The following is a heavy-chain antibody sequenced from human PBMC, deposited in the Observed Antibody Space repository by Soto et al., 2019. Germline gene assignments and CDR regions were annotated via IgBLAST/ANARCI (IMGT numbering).Heavy chain of an antibody. CDR3: ARDVGGFRRDGYNDAY. V-gene: IGHV4-4*02. D-gene: IGHD5-12*01. CDR1: GGSISSSNW. Sequence: QVQLQESGPGLVKPSGTLSLTCAVSGGSISSSNWWSWVRQPPGKGLEWIGEIYHSGSTNHNPSLKSRVTITVDNSKNHFALELRSVTAADTAVYYCARDVGGFRRDGYNDAYWGQGALVTVSS. CDR2: IYHSGST. J-gene: IGHJ4*02.